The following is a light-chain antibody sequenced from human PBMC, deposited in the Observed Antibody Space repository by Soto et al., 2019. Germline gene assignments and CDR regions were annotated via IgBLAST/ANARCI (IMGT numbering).Light chain of an antibody. J-gene: IGKJ1*01. V-gene: IGKV3-11*01. CDR3: QQRSNWPRT. CDR2: DAS. Sequence: DIVLTQSPATLSLSPGERATLSCRASQSVGTYLAWYQQKPGQAPRLLIYDASNRATGVPARFSGSGSRTDFTLTISSLESEDFAVYYCQQRSNWPRTFGQGTKVEIK. CDR1: QSVGTY.